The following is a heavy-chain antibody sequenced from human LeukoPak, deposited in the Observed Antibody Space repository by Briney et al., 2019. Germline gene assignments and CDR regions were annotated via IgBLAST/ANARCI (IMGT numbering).Heavy chain of an antibody. CDR3: ARDSGNYGDYSFDI. CDR2: ISSSSSYI. CDR1: GFTFSSYS. V-gene: IGHV3-21*01. J-gene: IGHJ3*02. D-gene: IGHD4-17*01. Sequence: PGGSLRLSCAASGFTFSSYSMNWVRQAPGKGLEWVSSISSSSSYIYYADSVKGRFTISRDNAKNSLYLQMNSLRAEDTAVYYCARDSGNYGDYSFDIRGQGTMVTVSS.